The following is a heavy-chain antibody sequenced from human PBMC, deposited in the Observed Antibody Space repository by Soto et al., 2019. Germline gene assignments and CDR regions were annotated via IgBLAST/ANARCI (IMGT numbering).Heavy chain of an antibody. Sequence: QVQLVQSGAEVRKPGASVKVSCKASGYSLTSYYMHWVRQAPGQGLEWMGITNPSDGSTNYAQKFQGRVTMTRDTSTSTVYMEMSSLRSEDTAMYYCARSYVTSRPIDFWGQGTLVTVSS. J-gene: IGHJ4*02. CDR1: GYSLTSYY. D-gene: IGHD3-10*02. V-gene: IGHV1-46*01. CDR2: TNPSDGST. CDR3: ARSYVTSRPIDF.